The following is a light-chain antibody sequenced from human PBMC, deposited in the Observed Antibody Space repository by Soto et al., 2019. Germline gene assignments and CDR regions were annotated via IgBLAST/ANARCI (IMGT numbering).Light chain of an antibody. CDR2: AAS. J-gene: IGKJ4*01. V-gene: IGKV1-39*01. CDR1: QSISSY. CDR3: QHSYSTPRT. Sequence: DIQMTQSPSSLSASVGERVTITCRASQSISSYLNWYQQKPGKAPKLLIYAASSLQSGVPSRFSGSGSETDFTLTISSLQPEDFATYYCQHSYSTPRTFGGGTKVEIK.